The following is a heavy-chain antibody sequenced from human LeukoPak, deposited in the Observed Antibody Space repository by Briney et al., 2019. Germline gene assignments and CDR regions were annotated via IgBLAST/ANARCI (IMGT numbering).Heavy chain of an antibody. D-gene: IGHD6-13*01. V-gene: IGHV4-59*08. CDR2: TYSSGST. J-gene: IGHJ4*02. CDR1: GGSISGYY. Sequence: PSETLSLTCTVSGGSISGYYWSWMRQPPGKGLEWIGYTYSSGSTNYNPTLKSRVNLSVDASKNLFSLKLSSVTAADTAMYYCARHPYISSREYYFDYWGRGTLVTVSS. CDR3: ARHPYISSREYYFDY.